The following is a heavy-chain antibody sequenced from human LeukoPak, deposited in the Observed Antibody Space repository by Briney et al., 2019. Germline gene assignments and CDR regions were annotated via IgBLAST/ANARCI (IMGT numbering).Heavy chain of an antibody. CDR3: ARGDVFDY. J-gene: IGHJ4*02. CDR2: IDYSGTT. V-gene: IGHV4-59*12. D-gene: IGHD2-21*01. Sequence: SETLSLTCTVSGGSISSYYWSWIRQPPGKGLEWIGYIDYSGTTNYNPSLKSRVTMSVDTSKNQFSLKLSSVTAADTAVYYCARGDVFDYWGQGTLVTVSS. CDR1: GGSISSYY.